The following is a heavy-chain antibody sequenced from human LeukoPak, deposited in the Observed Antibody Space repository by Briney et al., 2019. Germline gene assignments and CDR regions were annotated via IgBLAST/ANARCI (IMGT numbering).Heavy chain of an antibody. CDR3: AKIKLTPYYFDY. Sequence: GGSLRLSCAASGFTFSSYAMSWVRQAPGKGLEWVSAISGSGGSTYYADSVKGRLTISRDNSKNMLYLQMNSLRAEDTAVYYCAKIKLTPYYFDYWGQGTLVTVSS. CDR2: ISGSGGST. J-gene: IGHJ4*02. V-gene: IGHV3-23*01. D-gene: IGHD4-23*01. CDR1: GFTFSSYA.